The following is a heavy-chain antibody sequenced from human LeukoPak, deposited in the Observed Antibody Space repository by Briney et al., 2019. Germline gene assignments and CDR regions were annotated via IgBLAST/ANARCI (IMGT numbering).Heavy chain of an antibody. CDR1: GGSFSGYY. V-gene: IGHV4-34*01. CDR3: ARDGYNGGIDY. J-gene: IGHJ4*02. CDR2: INHSGST. Sequence: SETLSLTCAVYGGSFSGYYWSWIRQPPGKGLEWIGEINHSGSTNYNPSLKSRVTISVDTSKNQFSLKLSSVTAADTAVYYCARDGYNGGIDYWGQGTLVTVSA. D-gene: IGHD5-12*01.